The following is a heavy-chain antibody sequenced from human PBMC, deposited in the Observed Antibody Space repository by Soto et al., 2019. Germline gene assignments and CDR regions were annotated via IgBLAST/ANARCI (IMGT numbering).Heavy chain of an antibody. CDR3: ARFLPPPSTAAAGPSGGPFDY. Sequence: SVKVSCKASGGTFSSYAISWVRQAPGQGLEWMGGIIPIFGTANYAQKFQGRVTITADESTSTAYMELSSLRSEDTAVYYCARFLPPPSTAAAGPSGGPFDYWGQGTLVTVSS. CDR2: IIPIFGTA. D-gene: IGHD6-13*01. V-gene: IGHV1-69*13. CDR1: GGTFSSYA. J-gene: IGHJ4*02.